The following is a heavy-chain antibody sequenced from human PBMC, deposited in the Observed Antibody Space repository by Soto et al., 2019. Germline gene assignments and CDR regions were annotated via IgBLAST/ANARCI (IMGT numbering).Heavy chain of an antibody. V-gene: IGHV4-30-4*01. Sequence: PSETLSLTCTVSGGSISSGDYYWSWIRQPPGKGLEWIGYIYYSGSTYYNPSLKSRVTISVDTSKNQFSLKLSSVTAADTAVYYCASQRIAARHYYYYGLDVWGQGTTVTVSS. J-gene: IGHJ6*02. CDR3: ASQRIAARHYYYYGLDV. D-gene: IGHD6-6*01. CDR1: GGSISSGDYY. CDR2: IYYSGST.